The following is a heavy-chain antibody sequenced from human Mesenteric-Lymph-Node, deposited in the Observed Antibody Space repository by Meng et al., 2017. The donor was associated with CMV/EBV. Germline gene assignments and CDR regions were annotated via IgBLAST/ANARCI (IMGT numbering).Heavy chain of an antibody. J-gene: IGHJ6*02. Sequence: GSLRLSCTVSGGSINGYYWSWIRQPPGKGLEWIGYLYSSGSTISNPSLKSRVTISVDTSKNQFSLKLRSVTAADTAVYYCARDGGCNSADCYYYAIDVWGQGTTVTVSS. CDR1: GGSINGYY. CDR3: ARDGGCNSADCYYYAIDV. D-gene: IGHD2-21*01. V-gene: IGHV4-59*01. CDR2: LYSSGST.